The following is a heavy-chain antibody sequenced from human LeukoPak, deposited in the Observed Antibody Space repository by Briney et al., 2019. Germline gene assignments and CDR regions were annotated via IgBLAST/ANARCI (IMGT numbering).Heavy chain of an antibody. CDR3: ATVRDSSGSYFESDY. CDR2: IYYSGST. CDR1: RGSISSYY. D-gene: IGHD3-22*01. J-gene: IGHJ4*02. Sequence: SETLTLTCTVSRGSISSYYWSWIRQPPGKGLEWIGYIYYSGSTNYNPSLKSRVTISVDTSKNQFSLKLSSVTAADTAVYYCATVRDSSGSYFESDYWGQGTLVTVSS. V-gene: IGHV4-59*01.